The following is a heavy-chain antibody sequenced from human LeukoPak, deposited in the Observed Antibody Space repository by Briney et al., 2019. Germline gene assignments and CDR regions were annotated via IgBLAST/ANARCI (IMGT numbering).Heavy chain of an antibody. CDR1: GGSIRSYY. J-gene: IGHJ4*02. D-gene: IGHD2-2*01. CDR3: ARLGPQYCSSTSCYQFDY. V-gene: IGHV4-59*08. Sequence: LETLSLTCTVSGGSIRSYYWSWIRQPPGKGLEWIGYIYYSGSTNYNPSLKSRVAISVDTSKNQFSLKLTSVTGADTAVYYCARLGPQYCSSTSCYQFDYWGQGTLVTVSS. CDR2: IYYSGST.